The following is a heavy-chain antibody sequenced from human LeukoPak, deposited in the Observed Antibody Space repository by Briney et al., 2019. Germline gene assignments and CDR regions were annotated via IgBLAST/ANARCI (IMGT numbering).Heavy chain of an antibody. D-gene: IGHD2-15*01. CDR1: GGSISSYY. CDR2: IYYSGST. V-gene: IGHV4-59*01. J-gene: IGHJ3*02. CDR3: ARAPYCSGGSCYSGAFDI. Sequence: SETLSLTCTVSGGSISSYYWSWIRQPPGKGLEWIGYIYYSGSTNCNPSLKSRVTISVDTSKNQFSLKLSSVTAADTAVYYCARAPYCSGGSCYSGAFDIWGQGTMVTVSS.